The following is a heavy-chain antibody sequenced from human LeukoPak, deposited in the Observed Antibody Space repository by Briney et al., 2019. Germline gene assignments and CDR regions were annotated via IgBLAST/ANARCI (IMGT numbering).Heavy chain of an antibody. V-gene: IGHV4-59*08. CDR3: ARRRASRIDY. D-gene: IGHD6-13*01. CDR1: GGSISSHY. Sequence: PSETLSLTCIVSGGSISSHYWSWIRQPPGKGLEWVGYFYDSGSTNYNPSLESRATISGNTSKNQFSLKLTSVTAADTAVYYCARRRASRIDYWGQGTLVTVSS. CDR2: FYDSGST. J-gene: IGHJ4*02.